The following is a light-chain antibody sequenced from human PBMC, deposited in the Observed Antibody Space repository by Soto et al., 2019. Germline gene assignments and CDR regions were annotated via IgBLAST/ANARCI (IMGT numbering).Light chain of an antibody. J-gene: IGKJ1*01. Sequence: DIQMTQSPSSLSASVGDSVTLTWGASQNIKTYLNWYQQKPGKAPNLLIYAAFSLHSGVPSRFSGSGSATDFTLTISSLKTEDFANYYCQQSFSSPPWTFGQGTKVDIK. CDR1: QNIKTY. V-gene: IGKV1-39*01. CDR3: QQSFSSPPWT. CDR2: AAF.